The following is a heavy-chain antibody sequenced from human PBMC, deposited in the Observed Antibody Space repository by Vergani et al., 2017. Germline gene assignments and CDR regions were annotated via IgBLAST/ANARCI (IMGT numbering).Heavy chain of an antibody. J-gene: IGHJ6*02. CDR1: GGPIRSGDYY. V-gene: IGHV4-30-4*01. Sequence: QVQLQESGPGLVKPSQTLSLTCTVSGGPIRSGDYYWSWIRQPPGKGLEWIGYIYYSGSTYYNPSLKSRVTISVDTSKNQFSLKLSSVTAADTAVYYCARDIWGAAAGTLDGWGQGTTVTVSS. D-gene: IGHD6-13*01. CDR3: ARDIWGAAAGTLDG. CDR2: IYYSGST.